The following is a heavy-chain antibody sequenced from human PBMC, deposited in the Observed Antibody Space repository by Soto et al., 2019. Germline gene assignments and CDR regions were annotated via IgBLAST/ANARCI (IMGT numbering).Heavy chain of an antibody. CDR2: IYYSGST. J-gene: IGHJ6*02. CDR3: ARHAGGMDV. CDR1: GGTIISSGDC. Sequence: SVTLSHSYTVAGGTIISSGDCWGWISQPPGKGLEWIGSIYYSGSTYYNPSLKSRVTISVDTSKNQFSLKLSSVTAADTAVYYCARHAGGMDVLVQGTTVPVFS. D-gene: IGHD6-13*01. V-gene: IGHV4-39*01.